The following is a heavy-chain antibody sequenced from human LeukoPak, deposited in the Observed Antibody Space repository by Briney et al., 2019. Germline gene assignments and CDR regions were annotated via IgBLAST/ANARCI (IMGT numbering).Heavy chain of an antibody. Sequence: GASVKVSCKASGYTFTGYYMHWVRQAPGQGLGWMGWINPNSGGTNYAQKFQGRVTMTRDTSTSTVYMELNTLRSEDTAVYYCARGSNYYYDVTADYPRYWGQGTLVTVSS. J-gene: IGHJ4*02. CDR1: GYTFTGYY. CDR2: INPNSGGT. V-gene: IGHV1-2*02. D-gene: IGHD3-22*01. CDR3: ARGSNYYYDVTADYPRY.